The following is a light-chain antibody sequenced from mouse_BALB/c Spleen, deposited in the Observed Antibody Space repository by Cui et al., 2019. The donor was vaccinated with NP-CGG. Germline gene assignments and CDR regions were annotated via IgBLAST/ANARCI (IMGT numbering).Light chain of an antibody. J-gene: IGLJ1*01. CDR2: GTN. CDR1: TGAVTTSNY. V-gene: IGLV1*01. CDR3: VLWYSNHWV. Sequence: QALMTQGSALTTSPGETVTLTCRSSTGAVTTSNYANWVQEKPDHLFTGLIGGTNNRAPGVPARFSGSLIGDKAALTITGAQTEDEAIYFCVLWYSNHWVFGGGTKLTVL.